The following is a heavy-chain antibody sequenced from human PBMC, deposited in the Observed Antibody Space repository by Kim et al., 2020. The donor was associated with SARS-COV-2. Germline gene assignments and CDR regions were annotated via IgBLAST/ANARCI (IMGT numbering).Heavy chain of an antibody. CDR3: ASPRYYFLWSVAY. J-gene: IGHJ4*02. Sequence: SETLSLTCTVSGGSISSSSYYWGWHRQPPAKELEWIGSHNYSSNTYSTLTLQGPVTISTSTNQFSLSLNLSTAAAAATSFCYCASPRYYFLWSVAYWGQ. D-gene: IGHD3-3*01. CDR2: HNYSSNT. CDR1: GGSISSSSYY. V-gene: IGHV4-39*02.